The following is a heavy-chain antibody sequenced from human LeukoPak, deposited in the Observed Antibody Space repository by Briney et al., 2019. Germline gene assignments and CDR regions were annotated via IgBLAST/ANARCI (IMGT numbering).Heavy chain of an antibody. J-gene: IGHJ4*02. CDR3: ARWRLGGNHFDH. CDR2: MNPNSDDT. V-gene: IGHV1-8*01. Sequence: ASVKVSCKASGYTFTSYDINWVRQATGQGLEWMGWMNPNSDDTGYAQKFQGRVTMTRNTSISTAYMELSSLRSEDTAVYYCARWRLGGNHFDHWGQGTLVTVSS. CDR1: GYTFTSYD. D-gene: IGHD4-23*01.